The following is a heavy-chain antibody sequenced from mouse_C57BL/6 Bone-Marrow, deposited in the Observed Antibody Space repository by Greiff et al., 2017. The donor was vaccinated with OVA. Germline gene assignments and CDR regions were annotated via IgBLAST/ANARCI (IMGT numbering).Heavy chain of an antibody. V-gene: IGHV5-6*03. Sequence: EVKLVESGGGLVKPGGSLKLSCAASGFTFSSYGMSWVRQTPDKRLEWVATISSGGSYTYYPDSVKGRFTISRDNAKNTLYLQMSSLKSEDTAMYYCAIYWDVYFDYWGQGTTLTVSS. J-gene: IGHJ2*01. CDR1: GFTFSSYG. CDR2: ISSGGSYT. D-gene: IGHD4-1*01. CDR3: AIYWDVYFDY.